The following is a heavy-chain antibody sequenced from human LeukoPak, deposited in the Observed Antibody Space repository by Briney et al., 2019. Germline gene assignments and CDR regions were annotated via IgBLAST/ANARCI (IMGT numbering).Heavy chain of an antibody. CDR1: GGSLSNYY. CDR3: ARDRGYSYGCDAFDI. V-gene: IGHV4-59*06. J-gene: IGHJ3*02. Sequence: PSETLSLTCTVSGGSLSNYYWSWIRQHPGEGLEYIGYIYYSGSIYYNPSLKSRVTISLDPSKNQFSLKLSSVTAADTAVYYCARDRGYSYGCDAFDIWGQGTMVTVSS. CDR2: IYYSGSI. D-gene: IGHD5-18*01.